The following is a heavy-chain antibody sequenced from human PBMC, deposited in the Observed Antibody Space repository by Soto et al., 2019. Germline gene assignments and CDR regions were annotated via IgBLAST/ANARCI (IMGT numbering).Heavy chain of an antibody. CDR3: ARRVSVVADY. CDR1: GYTFTSYA. D-gene: IGHD2-2*01. V-gene: IGHV1-3*05. CDR2: INAGNGNT. J-gene: IGHJ4*02. Sequence: QVQLVQSGAEEKKPGASVKVSCKASGYTFTSYAMHWVRQAPGQRLEWMGWINAGNGNTKCSQKFQDRVTITRDTSASTAYMELSSLRIEDTALYYCARRVSVVADYWGQGTLVTVSS.